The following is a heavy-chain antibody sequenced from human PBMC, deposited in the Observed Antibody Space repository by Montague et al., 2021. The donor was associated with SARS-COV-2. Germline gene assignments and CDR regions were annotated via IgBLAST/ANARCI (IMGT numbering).Heavy chain of an antibody. D-gene: IGHD3-16*01. CDR1: GDSVAEHRGT. CDR3: SRIAFAVIPH. Sequence: CAISGDSVAEHRGTWDEITQSPSKTVNSLAGTCFKTNWNYDYAASVAGRVTVNPDTSKNQVSLELRSVTPEDTAVYYCSRIAFAVIPHWGQGTLVTVSS. CDR2: TCFKTNWNY. V-gene: IGHV6-1*01. J-gene: IGHJ4*02.